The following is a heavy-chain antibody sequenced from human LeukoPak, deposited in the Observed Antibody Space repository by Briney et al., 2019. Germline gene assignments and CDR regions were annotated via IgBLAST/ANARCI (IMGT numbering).Heavy chain of an antibody. Sequence: GASVKVSCKASGYTLTGYYMHWVRQAPGQGLEWMGRINPNSGGTNYAQKFQGRVTMTRDTSISTAYMELSRLRSDDTAVYYCARRYLGSGSLPGLWGQGTLVTVSS. CDR1: GYTLTGYY. J-gene: IGHJ4*02. CDR2: INPNSGGT. V-gene: IGHV1-2*06. D-gene: IGHD3-10*01. CDR3: ARRYLGSGSLPGL.